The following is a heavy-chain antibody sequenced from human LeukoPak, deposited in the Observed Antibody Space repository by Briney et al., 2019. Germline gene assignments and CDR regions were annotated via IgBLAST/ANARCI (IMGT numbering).Heavy chain of an antibody. J-gene: IGHJ4*02. CDR1: GFTFSNYY. CDR3: AKDRPNYYGSNGHYYKLNGDC. D-gene: IGHD3-22*01. Sequence: GGSLRLSCAASGFTFSNYYMGWIRQAPGKGLEWVSYISSSGNIIHYADSVKGRFTISRDNSDNTLYLQMNSLRAEDTAVYYCAKDRPNYYGSNGHYYKLNGDCWGQGTLVTVSS. V-gene: IGHV3-11*01. CDR2: ISSSGNII.